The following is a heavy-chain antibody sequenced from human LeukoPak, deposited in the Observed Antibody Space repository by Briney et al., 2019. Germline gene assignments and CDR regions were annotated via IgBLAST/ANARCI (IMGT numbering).Heavy chain of an antibody. D-gene: IGHD5-12*01. V-gene: IGHV4-30-4*01. Sequence: SQTLSLTCTVSAGSITSHDYYWSWIRQAPGKGLEWIGYTHNSGSTFYNPSLKSRVTISVDTSKNQFSLKMSSVTAADTAVYYCGSFSGGYGFDYWGQGTLAIVSS. CDR1: AGSITSHDYY. CDR2: THNSGST. J-gene: IGHJ4*02. CDR3: GSFSGGYGFDY.